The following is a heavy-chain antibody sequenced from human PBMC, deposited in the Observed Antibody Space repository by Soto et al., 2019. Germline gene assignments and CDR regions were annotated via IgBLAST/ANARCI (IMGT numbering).Heavy chain of an antibody. J-gene: IGHJ3*02. CDR1: GFTFSSYA. CDR3: ARDLSEDYGAHDT. CDR2: ISSNGGST. V-gene: IGHV3-64D*08. Sequence: PGGSLRLSCSASGFTFSSYAMHWVRQAPGKGLEYVSAISSNGGSTYYADSVKGRFTISRDNSKNTLYLQMSSLRAEDTAVYYFARDLSEDYGAHDTRSQRTMVTV. D-gene: IGHD4-17*01.